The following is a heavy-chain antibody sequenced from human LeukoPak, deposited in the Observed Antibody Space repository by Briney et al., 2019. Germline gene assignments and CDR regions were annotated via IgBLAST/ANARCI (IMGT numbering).Heavy chain of an antibody. J-gene: IGHJ4*02. V-gene: IGHV1-18*01. CDR3: AREGGYCSGGSCSTVFDY. CDR1: GYTFTSYG. Sequence: ASVKVSCKASGYTFTSYGISWVRQAPGQGLEWMGWISAYNGNTNYAQKLQGRVTMTTDTSTSTAYMELRSLRSDDTAVYYCAREGGYCSGGSCSTVFDYWGQGTLVTVSS. CDR2: ISAYNGNT. D-gene: IGHD2-15*01.